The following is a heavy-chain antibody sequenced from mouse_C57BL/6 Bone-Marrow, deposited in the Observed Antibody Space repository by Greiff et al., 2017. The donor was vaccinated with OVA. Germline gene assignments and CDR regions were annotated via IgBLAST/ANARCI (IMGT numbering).Heavy chain of an antibody. V-gene: IGHV5-4*03. CDR3: ATLPLPYYFDY. CDR2: ISDGGSYT. Sequence: EVKVVESGAGLVKPGGSLKLSCAASGFTFSSYAMSWVRQTPEKRLEWVATISDGGSYTYYPDNVKGRFTISRDNAKNTLYLHMSHLKSEDTAMYYCATLPLPYYFDYWGQGTTLTVSS. J-gene: IGHJ2*01. CDR1: GFTFSSYA.